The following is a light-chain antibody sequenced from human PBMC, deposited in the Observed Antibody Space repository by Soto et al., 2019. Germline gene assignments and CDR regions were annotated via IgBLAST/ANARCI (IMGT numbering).Light chain of an antibody. CDR2: EVS. CDR1: SSDVGGYKY. V-gene: IGLV2-14*01. CDR3: SSYTSNSIVV. Sequence: SALTQPASVSGSPGESITIPCTGTSSDVGGYKYVSWYQQHPGKAPKLMIYEVSDRPSGVSNRFSGSKSGNTASLTISGLQAEDEADYYCSSYTSNSIVVFGGGTK. J-gene: IGLJ2*01.